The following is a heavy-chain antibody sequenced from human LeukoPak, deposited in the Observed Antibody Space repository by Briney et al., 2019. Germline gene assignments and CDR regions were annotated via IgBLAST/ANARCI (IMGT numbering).Heavy chain of an antibody. Sequence: SETLSLTCTVSGGSISSSSYYWGWIRQPPGKGLEWIGSIYYSGSTYYNPSLKSRVTISVDTSKNQFSLKLSSVTAADTAVYYCARDRGGSREIAFDIWGQGTMVTVSS. CDR3: ARDRGGSREIAFDI. CDR1: GGSISSSSYY. D-gene: IGHD1-26*01. CDR2: IYYSGST. V-gene: IGHV4-39*07. J-gene: IGHJ3*02.